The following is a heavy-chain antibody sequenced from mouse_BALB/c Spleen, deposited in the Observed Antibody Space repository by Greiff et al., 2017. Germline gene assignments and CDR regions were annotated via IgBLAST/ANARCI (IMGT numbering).Heavy chain of an antibody. CDR3: ARSTMIPWFAY. J-gene: IGHJ3*01. CDR2: ISSGSSTI. D-gene: IGHD2-4*01. V-gene: IGHV5-17*02. CDR1: GFTFSSFG. Sequence: DVQLVESGGGLVQPGGSRKLSCAASGFTFSSFGMHWVRQAPEKGLEWVAYISSGSSTIYYADTVKGRFTISRDNPKNTLFLQMTSLRSEDTAMYYCARSTMIPWFAYWGQGTLVTVSA.